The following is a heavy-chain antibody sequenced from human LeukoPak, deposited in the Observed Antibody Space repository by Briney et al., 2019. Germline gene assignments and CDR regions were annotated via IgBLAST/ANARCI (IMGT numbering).Heavy chain of an antibody. Sequence: PGGSLRLSCAASGFTFSTYWMHWVRQAPGKGLVWVSRINSDGSSTYYADSVKGRFTISRDNSKNTLYLQMNSLRAEDTAVYYCARDAPPPLRYFDWLPDYYYYGMDVWGQGTTVTVSS. CDR2: INSDGSST. J-gene: IGHJ6*02. D-gene: IGHD3-9*01. CDR3: ARDAPPPLRYFDWLPDYYYYGMDV. CDR1: GFTFSTYW. V-gene: IGHV3-74*01.